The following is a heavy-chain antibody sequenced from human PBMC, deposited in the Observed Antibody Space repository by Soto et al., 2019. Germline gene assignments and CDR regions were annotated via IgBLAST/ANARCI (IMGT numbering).Heavy chain of an antibody. CDR3: ARGLRIAAAGRAYYYYGMDF. V-gene: IGHV1-69*13. CDR1: GGTFSSYA. D-gene: IGHD6-13*01. Sequence: GASVKVSCKASGGTFSSYAISWVRQAPGQGLEWMGGIIPIFGTANYAQKFQGRVTITADESTSTAYMELSSLRSEDTAVYYCARGLRIAAAGRAYYYYGMDFWGQGTTVTVSS. J-gene: IGHJ6*02. CDR2: IIPIFGTA.